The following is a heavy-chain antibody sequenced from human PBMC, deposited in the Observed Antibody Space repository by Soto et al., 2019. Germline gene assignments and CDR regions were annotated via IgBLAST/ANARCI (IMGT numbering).Heavy chain of an antibody. Sequence: QVQLQESGPGLVKPSETLSLTCTVSGGSISSYYWSWIRQPPGKGLEWIGYIYYSGSTNYNPSLTSRVTISVDTSKNQFSLKLSSVTAADTAVYYCARSPTYSSSWYNWFDPWGQGTLVTVSS. J-gene: IGHJ5*02. V-gene: IGHV4-59*01. CDR1: GGSISSYY. CDR2: IYYSGST. CDR3: ARSPTYSSSWYNWFDP. D-gene: IGHD6-13*01.